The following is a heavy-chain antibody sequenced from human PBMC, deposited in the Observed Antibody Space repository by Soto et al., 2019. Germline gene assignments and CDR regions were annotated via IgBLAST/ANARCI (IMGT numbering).Heavy chain of an antibody. V-gene: IGHV3-23*01. J-gene: IGHJ6*02. CDR3: ATRRDASYYYYGMDV. CDR1: GFTFSTYA. CDR2: ISGSGGST. D-gene: IGHD2-2*01. Sequence: GSLRLSCAASGFTFSTYATSWVRQAPGKGLEWVSAISGSGGSTYYADSVKGRFTISRDNSKNTLFLQMNSLRAEDTAVYYCATRRDASYYYYGMDVWGQGTTVTVSS.